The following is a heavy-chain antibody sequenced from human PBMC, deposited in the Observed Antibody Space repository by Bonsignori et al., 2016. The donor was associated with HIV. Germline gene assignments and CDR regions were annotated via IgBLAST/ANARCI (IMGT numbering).Heavy chain of an antibody. Sequence: HVRLQESGPGLVKPSGTLSLTCAVSTGSIGSDNWWTWVRQPPGKGLEWIGEIYNSGSTNYNPSLKSRVTISVDKSKNQFSLKLNSVTAADTAVYYCARTSGYSYGEAIDYWGPGSASRRLL. D-gene: IGHD5-18*01. CDR3: ARTSGYSYGEAIDY. CDR1: TGSIGSDNW. V-gene: IGHV4-4*02. CDR2: IYNSGST. J-gene: IGHJ4*02.